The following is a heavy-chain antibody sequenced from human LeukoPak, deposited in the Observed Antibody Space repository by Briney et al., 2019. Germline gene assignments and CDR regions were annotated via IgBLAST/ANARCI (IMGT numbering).Heavy chain of an antibody. CDR2: IYTSGST. CDR3: ARTQYDFWSGTYYFDY. Sequence: SQTLSLTXTVSGGSISSGSYYWSWIWQPAGKGLQWIGRIYTSGSTNYNPSLKSRVTISVDTSKNRFSLKLSSVTAADTAVYYCARTQYDFWSGTYYFDYWGQGTLVTVSS. CDR1: GGSISSGSYY. J-gene: IGHJ4*02. V-gene: IGHV4-61*02. D-gene: IGHD3-3*01.